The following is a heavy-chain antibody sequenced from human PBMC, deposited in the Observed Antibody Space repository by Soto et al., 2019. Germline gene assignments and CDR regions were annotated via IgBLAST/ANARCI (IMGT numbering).Heavy chain of an antibody. Sequence: QVQLVESGGGVVQPGTSLRLSCVGFGFTFRIYVIHWVRQAPGKGLEWVALTSYDGSNNFYGDSVKGRFTISRDNSRNTVELQMDSLRLEDTGLYYCARWGTTGGLDVWGQGTLVSVSS. J-gene: IGHJ4*02. D-gene: IGHD3-16*01. V-gene: IGHV3-33*05. CDR2: TSYDGSNN. CDR1: GFTFRIYV. CDR3: ARWGTTGGLDV.